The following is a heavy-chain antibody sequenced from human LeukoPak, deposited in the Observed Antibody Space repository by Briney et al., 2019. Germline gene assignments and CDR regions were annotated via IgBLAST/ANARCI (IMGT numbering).Heavy chain of an antibody. CDR2: IIPMLNKA. Sequence: SVKVSCKASGGTFSGYVISWVRQAPGQGLEWMGGIIPMLNKANYAQKFQGRVTVTTDESTSTASMELRSLRSEDTAIYYCARCSSGGCFFDFWAQGTLVTVSS. J-gene: IGHJ4*02. CDR1: GGTFSGYV. D-gene: IGHD2-15*01. CDR3: ARCSSGGCFFDF. V-gene: IGHV1-69*05.